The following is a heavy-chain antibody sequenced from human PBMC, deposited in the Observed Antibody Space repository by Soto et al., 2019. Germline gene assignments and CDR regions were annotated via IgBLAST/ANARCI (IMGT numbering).Heavy chain of an antibody. CDR2: ISGSGGST. V-gene: IGHV3-23*01. CDR1: GFTFSRYA. D-gene: IGHD2-15*01. J-gene: IGHJ3*02. Sequence: GGSLRLSCAAAGFTFSRYAMSWFSQAPGKGLEWVSAISGSGGSTYYADSVKGRFTISRDNSKNTLYLQMNSLRAEDAAVYYCGYIVVVVAATRPDDAFDIWGQGTMVTVSS. CDR3: GYIVVVVAATRPDDAFDI.